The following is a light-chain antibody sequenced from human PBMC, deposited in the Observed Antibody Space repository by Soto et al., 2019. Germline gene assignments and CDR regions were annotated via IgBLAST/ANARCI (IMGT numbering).Light chain of an antibody. CDR1: SSDIGTYDH. V-gene: IGLV2-14*01. Sequence: QSVLTQPASVSGSPGQSNTISCSGTSSDIGTYDHVAWFQQFPGKTPKLVIYSVSDRPSGVSYRFSGSKSGNTASLTISGLQADDEADYYCISYTVSRSYVFGTGTKVTVL. CDR2: SVS. CDR3: ISYTVSRSYV. J-gene: IGLJ1*01.